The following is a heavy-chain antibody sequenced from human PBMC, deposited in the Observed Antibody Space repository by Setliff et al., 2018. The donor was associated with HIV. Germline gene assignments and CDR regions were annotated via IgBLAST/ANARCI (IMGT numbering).Heavy chain of an antibody. V-gene: IGHV3-30*02. Sequence: GGSLRLSCATSGFTFRYFAMSWVRQAPGKGLEWVAVIWHDGSNEFHADSVKGRFTISRDNSKNTLYLQMNSLRADDTAVYYCAKGGRCCGGPYYYYYMDVWGKGTTVTVSS. CDR2: IWHDGSNE. CDR1: GFTFRYFA. CDR3: AKGGRCCGGPYYYYYMDV. J-gene: IGHJ6*03.